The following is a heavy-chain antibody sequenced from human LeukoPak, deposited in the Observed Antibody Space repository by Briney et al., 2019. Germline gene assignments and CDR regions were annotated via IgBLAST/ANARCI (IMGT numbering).Heavy chain of an antibody. Sequence: ASVKVSCKASGYTFTSYGISWVRQAPGQGLEWMGWISAYNGNTNYAQKLQDRVTMTTDTSTSTAYMELRSLRSDDTAVYYCARDIAGLYSSSFPYYFDYWGQGTLVTVSS. D-gene: IGHD6-6*01. CDR2: ISAYNGNT. V-gene: IGHV1-18*01. J-gene: IGHJ4*02. CDR3: ARDIAGLYSSSFPYYFDY. CDR1: GYTFTSYG.